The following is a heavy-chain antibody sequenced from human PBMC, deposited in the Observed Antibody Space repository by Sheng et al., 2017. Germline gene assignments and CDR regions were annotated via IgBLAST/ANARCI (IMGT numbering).Heavy chain of an antibody. CDR2: IIPILDLA. V-gene: IGHV1-69*10. Sequence: QVQLVQSGAELKKPGSSVRVSCKASGGTFSSYTFSWVRQAPGQGLEWMGDIIPILDLANYAQKLQGRLTNTADKSTNTAYMELSSLTSEDTAVYYCVTDQGGFFDPWGQGTLVTVSS. CDR1: GGTFSSYT. J-gene: IGHJ5*02. CDR3: VTDQGGFFDP. D-gene: IGHD3-16*01.